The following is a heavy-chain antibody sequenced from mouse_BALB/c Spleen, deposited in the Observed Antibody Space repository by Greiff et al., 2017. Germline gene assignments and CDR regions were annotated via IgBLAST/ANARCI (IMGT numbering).Heavy chain of an antibody. J-gene: IGHJ1*01. CDR2: ISYSGST. Sequence: EVQLKESGPGLVKPSQSLSLTCTVTGYSITSDYAWNWIRQFPGNKLEWMGYISYSGSTSYNPSLKSRISITRDTSKNQFFLQLNSVTTEDTATYYCARWDGYYWYFDVWGAGTTVTVSS. V-gene: IGHV3-2*02. D-gene: IGHD2-3*01. CDR3: ARWDGYYWYFDV. CDR1: GYSITSDYA.